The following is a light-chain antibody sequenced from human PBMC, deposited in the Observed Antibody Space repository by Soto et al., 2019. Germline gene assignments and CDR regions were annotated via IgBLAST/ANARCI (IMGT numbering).Light chain of an antibody. V-gene: IGLV2-23*01. J-gene: IGLJ1*01. CDR2: EGS. CDR3: CSYASSGTYV. Sequence: QSVLTQPASVSGSPGQSITISCTGTSSDVGSYNLVSWYQQHQGKAPKLMIYEGSKRPSGISSRFSGSKSGNTASLTISGLQAEDEADFYCCSYASSGTYVFGTGTKVTVL. CDR1: SSDVGSYNL.